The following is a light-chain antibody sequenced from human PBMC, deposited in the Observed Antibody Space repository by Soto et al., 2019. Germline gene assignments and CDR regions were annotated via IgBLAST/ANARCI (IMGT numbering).Light chain of an antibody. CDR3: QQRSNWPPGLT. Sequence: EIVLTQSPATLSLSPGERDTLSCRAGQSVSSYLAWYQQKPGQAPRLLIYDASNRATGIPARFSGSGSGTDFTLTISSLEPEDFAVYYCQQRSNWPPGLTFGGVTKVEIK. CDR2: DAS. J-gene: IGKJ4*01. V-gene: IGKV3-11*01. CDR1: QSVSSY.